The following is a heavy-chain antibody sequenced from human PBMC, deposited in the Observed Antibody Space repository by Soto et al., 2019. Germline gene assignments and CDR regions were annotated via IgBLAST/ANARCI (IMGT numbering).Heavy chain of an antibody. J-gene: IGHJ4*02. V-gene: IGHV3-33*01. CDR2: IWYDGSNK. D-gene: IGHD6-13*01. CDR1: GFTFSSYG. Sequence: GGSLRLSCAASGFTFSSYGMHWVRQAPGKGLEWVAVIWYDGSNKYYADSVKGRFTISRDNSKNTLYLQMNSLRAEDTAVYSCARGIIAAAVADFDYLGQGTLVSVSP. CDR3: ARGIIAAAVADFDY.